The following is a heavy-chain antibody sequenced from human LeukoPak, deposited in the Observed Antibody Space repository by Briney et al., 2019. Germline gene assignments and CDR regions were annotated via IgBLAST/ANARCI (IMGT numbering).Heavy chain of an antibody. J-gene: IGHJ4*02. CDR1: GFTVSSNY. Sequence: GGSLRLSCAASGFTVSSNYMSWVRQAPGKGLEWVSVIYSGGSTYYADSVKGRFTISRDNSKNTLYLQMNSLRAEDTAVYYCAREIAAAAQGDWGQGTLVTVSS. CDR2: IYSGGST. D-gene: IGHD6-13*01. V-gene: IGHV3-53*01. CDR3: AREIAAAAQGD.